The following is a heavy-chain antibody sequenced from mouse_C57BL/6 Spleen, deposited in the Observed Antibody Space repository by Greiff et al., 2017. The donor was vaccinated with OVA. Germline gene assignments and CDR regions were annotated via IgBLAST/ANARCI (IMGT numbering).Heavy chain of an antibody. D-gene: IGHD1-1*01. CDR2: IWRGGST. V-gene: IGHV2-5*01. CDR1: GFSLTSYG. Sequence: QVQLKQSGPGLVQPSPRLSITCTVSGFSLTSYGVHWVRQSPGKGLEWLGVIWRGGSTDYNAAFMSRLSITKDNSKSQVFFKMNSLQADDTAIYYCAKPVTTVVADWYFDVWGTGTTVTVSS. J-gene: IGHJ1*03. CDR3: AKPVTTVVADWYFDV.